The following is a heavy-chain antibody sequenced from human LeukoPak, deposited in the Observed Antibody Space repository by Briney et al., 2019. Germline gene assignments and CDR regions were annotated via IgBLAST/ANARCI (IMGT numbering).Heavy chain of an antibody. Sequence: NSSETLSLTCTVSGGSISSYYWSWIRQPPGKGLEWIGYIYYSGSTNYNPSLKSRVTISVDTSKNQFSLKLSSVTAADTAVYYCARGLGYCSSTSCHNYYYYYGMDVWGQGTTVTVSS. CDR3: ARGLGYCSSTSCHNYYYYYGMDV. J-gene: IGHJ6*02. CDR1: GGSISSYY. V-gene: IGHV4-59*12. D-gene: IGHD2-2*01. CDR2: IYYSGST.